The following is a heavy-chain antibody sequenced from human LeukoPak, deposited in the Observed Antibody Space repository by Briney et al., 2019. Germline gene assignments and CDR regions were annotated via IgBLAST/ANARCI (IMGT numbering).Heavy chain of an antibody. V-gene: IGHV6-1*01. CDR2: TYYRSKWYN. J-gene: IGHJ5*02. CDR3: AREGVVAATPLYNWFDP. D-gene: IGHD2-15*01. CDR1: GDSVSSNSAA. Sequence: SQTLSLTCAISGDSVSSNSAAWNWLRQSPSRGLEWLGRTYYRSKWYNDYAVSVKSRITINPDTSKNQFSLQLNSVTPEDTAVYYCAREGVVAATPLYNWFDPWGQGTLVTVSS.